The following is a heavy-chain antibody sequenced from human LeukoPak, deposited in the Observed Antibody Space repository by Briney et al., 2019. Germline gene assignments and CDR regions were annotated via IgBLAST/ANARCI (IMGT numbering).Heavy chain of an antibody. V-gene: IGHV4-34*01. D-gene: IGHD3-22*01. Sequence: SETLSLTCAVYGGSFSGYYWSWIRQPPGKGLEWIGEINHSGSTNYNPSLKSRVTISIDTSKNQFSLKLSSVTAADTAVYSCARHGFRYYYDSSDYYSAHKRKYYFDYWGQGTLVTVSS. CDR1: GGSFSGYY. J-gene: IGHJ4*02. CDR3: ARHGFRYYYDSSDYYSAHKRKYYFDY. CDR2: INHSGST.